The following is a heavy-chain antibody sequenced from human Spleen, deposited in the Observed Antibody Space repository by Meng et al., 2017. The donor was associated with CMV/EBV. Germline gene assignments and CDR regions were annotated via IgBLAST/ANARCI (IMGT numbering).Heavy chain of an antibody. J-gene: IGHJ4*02. V-gene: IGHV4-39*01. Sequence: GSLSLTCTVSGGSISSNIHYWDWIRQPPGKGLEWIGSLYYSGTYYNPSVKSRVTISVDTSKNQFSLRLSSVTAADTAVYYCARHYYDSSGRPFDYWGQGTLVTVSS. CDR2: LYYSGT. CDR3: ARHYYDSSGRPFDY. CDR1: GGSISSNIHY. D-gene: IGHD3-22*01.